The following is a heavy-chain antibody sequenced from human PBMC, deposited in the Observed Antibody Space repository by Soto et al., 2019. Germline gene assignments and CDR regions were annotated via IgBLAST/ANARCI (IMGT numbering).Heavy chain of an antibody. CDR3: AKGGYTSPSDY. J-gene: IGHJ4*02. CDR1: GFTFSSYA. Sequence: PGGSLRLSCAASGFTFSSYAMTWVRQAPGKGLEWVSTIRATGVSTFYADSVKGRFTISRGNSVNALFLHMNSLRAEDTAIYYCAKGGYTSPSDYWGLGTLVTVSS. V-gene: IGHV3-23*01. CDR2: IRATGVST. D-gene: IGHD5-12*01.